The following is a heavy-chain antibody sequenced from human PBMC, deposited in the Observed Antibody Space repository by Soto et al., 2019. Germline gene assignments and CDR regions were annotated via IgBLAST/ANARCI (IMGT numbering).Heavy chain of an antibody. J-gene: IGHJ5*02. CDR1: GYTFNSYG. Sequence: GASVKVCCKASGYTFNSYGISWVRQAPEQGLEWMGWISAYNGNTNYAQKLQGRVTMTTDTSTSTAYMELRSLRSDDTAVYYCARDLDPYCSGGSCFVNWFDPWGQGTLVTVSS. CDR2: ISAYNGNT. V-gene: IGHV1-18*01. CDR3: ARDLDPYCSGGSCFVNWFDP. D-gene: IGHD2-15*01.